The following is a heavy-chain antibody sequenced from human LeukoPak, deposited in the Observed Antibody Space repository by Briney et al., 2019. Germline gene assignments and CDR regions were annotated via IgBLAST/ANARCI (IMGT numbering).Heavy chain of an antibody. CDR3: ARVTSRWDLAIDY. D-gene: IGHD1-26*01. Sequence: SETLSLTCTVSGGSISSGSYYWSWIRQPAGKGLEWIGRIYTSGSTNYNPSLKSRVTISVDTSKNQFSLKLSSVTAADTAVYYCARVTSRWDLAIDYWGQGTLVTVSS. J-gene: IGHJ4*02. CDR1: GGSISSGSYY. V-gene: IGHV4-61*02. CDR2: IYTSGST.